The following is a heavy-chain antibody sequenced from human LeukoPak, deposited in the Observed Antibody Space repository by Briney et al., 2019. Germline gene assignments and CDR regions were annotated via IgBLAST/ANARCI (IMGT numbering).Heavy chain of an antibody. V-gene: IGHV3-30*03. CDR2: ISYDGSNK. Sequence: PGGSLRLSCAASGFTFSNYGMHWVRQAPGKGLEWVAVISYDGSNKYYADSVKGRFTISRDNAKNSLYLQMNSLRAEDTAVYYCARDQGSSKAGYYMDVWGKGTTVTVSS. J-gene: IGHJ6*03. CDR3: ARDQGSSKAGYYMDV. D-gene: IGHD6-13*01. CDR1: GFTFSNYG.